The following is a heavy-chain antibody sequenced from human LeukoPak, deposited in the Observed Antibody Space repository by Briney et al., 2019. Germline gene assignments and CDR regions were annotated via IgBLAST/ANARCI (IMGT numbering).Heavy chain of an antibody. Sequence: GGSLSLSCAASGFTFRSYSKNWVRHAPGKGLEWVSSISSNSSYIFYAESVNGRFTISRDNVKNSLYLQMNSLRAEDTVVYYCARERVNYMDVWGKGTTVTVSS. D-gene: IGHD2-21*01. CDR2: ISSNSSYI. CDR1: GFTFRSYS. V-gene: IGHV3-21*01. J-gene: IGHJ6*03. CDR3: ARERVNYMDV.